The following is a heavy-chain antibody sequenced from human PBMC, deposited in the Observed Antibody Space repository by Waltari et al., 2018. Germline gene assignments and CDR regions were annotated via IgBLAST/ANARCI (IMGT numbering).Heavy chain of an antibody. CDR1: GCPVRSSA. J-gene: IGHJ4*02. CDR3: AREGYSYGPYYFDY. V-gene: IGHV1-69*12. Sequence: QVQLVQSGAEVQKPGSAVKFSCKASGCPVRSSAIRWVRQAPGQGLEWMGGIIPILGTANYAQKFQGRVTITADESTSTAYMELSSLRAEDTAVYYCAREGYSYGPYYFDYWGQGTLVTVSS. CDR2: IIPILGTA. D-gene: IGHD5-18*01.